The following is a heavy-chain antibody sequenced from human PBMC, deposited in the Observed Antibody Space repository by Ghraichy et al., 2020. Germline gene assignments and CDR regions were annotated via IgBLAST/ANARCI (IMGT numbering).Heavy chain of an antibody. V-gene: IGHV4-34*01. CDR2: INHSGST. CDR1: GGSFSGYY. D-gene: IGHD5-12*01. CDR3: ARRGYHHYYYYYGMDV. J-gene: IGHJ6*02. Sequence: SETLSLTCAVYGGSFSGYYWSWIRHPPGKGLEWIGKINHSGSTNYNPSLKSRVTISVDTSKNQFSLKLSSVTAADTAVYYCARRGYHHYYYYYGMDVWGQGNTVTVSS.